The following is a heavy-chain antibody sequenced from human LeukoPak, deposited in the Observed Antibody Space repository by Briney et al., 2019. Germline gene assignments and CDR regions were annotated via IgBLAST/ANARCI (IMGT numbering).Heavy chain of an antibody. Sequence: SETLSLTCTVSGGPISSYYWSWIRQPPGKRLEWIGCIYYSGTTNYNPSLKSRVNISVDTSKNQFSLKLSSVTAADTAVYYCARVGVALDSWGQGTLVTVSS. J-gene: IGHJ4*02. CDR3: ARVGVALDS. CDR2: IYYSGTT. V-gene: IGHV4-59*01. D-gene: IGHD3-16*01. CDR1: GGPISSYY.